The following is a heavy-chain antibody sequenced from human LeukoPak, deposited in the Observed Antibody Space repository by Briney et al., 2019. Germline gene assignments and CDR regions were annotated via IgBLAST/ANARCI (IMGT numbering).Heavy chain of an antibody. CDR3: ARDSSGWYGGFFFDF. J-gene: IGHJ4*02. D-gene: IGHD6-19*01. CDR1: GGTFSSYA. CDR2: IIPIFGTA. V-gene: IGHV1-69*06. Sequence: SVKVSCKASGGTFSSYAISWVRQAPGQGLEWMGRIIPIFGTANYAQKFQGRVTITADKSTSTAYMDLSSLRSEDTAVYYCARDSSGWYGGFFFDFWGQGTLVTVSS.